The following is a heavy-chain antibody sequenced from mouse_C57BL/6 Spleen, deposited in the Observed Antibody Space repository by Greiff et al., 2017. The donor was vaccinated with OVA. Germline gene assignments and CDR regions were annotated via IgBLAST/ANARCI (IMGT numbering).Heavy chain of an antibody. CDR1: GYTFTSYW. V-gene: IGHV1-64*01. CDR3: ARLSYFDV. Sequence: VKLQQPGAELVKPGASVKLSCTASGYTFTSYWMHWVKQRPGQGLEWIGMIHPNSGSTNYNEKFKSKATLTVDKSSSTAYMQLSSLTSEDSAVDYCARLSYFDVWGTGTTVTVSS. CDR2: IHPNSGST. J-gene: IGHJ1*03.